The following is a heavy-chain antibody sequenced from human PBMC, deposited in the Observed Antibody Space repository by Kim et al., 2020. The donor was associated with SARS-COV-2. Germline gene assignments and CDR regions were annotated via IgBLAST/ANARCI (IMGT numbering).Heavy chain of an antibody. J-gene: IGHJ5*02. CDR3: ARGNYGANWFDP. CDR1: GFTFSSYW. Sequence: GGSLRLSCAASGFTFSSYWMHWVRQAPGKGLVWVSRIKSDGSSTSYADSVKGRFTISRDNAKNTLYLQMNSLRAEDTAMYYCARGNYGANWFDPWGQGTL. V-gene: IGHV3-74*01. D-gene: IGHD4-17*01. CDR2: IKSDGSST.